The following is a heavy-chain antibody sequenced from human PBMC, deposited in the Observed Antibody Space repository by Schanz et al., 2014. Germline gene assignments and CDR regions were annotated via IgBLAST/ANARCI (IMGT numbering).Heavy chain of an antibody. V-gene: IGHV3-30*19. CDR2: ISYDGRNK. J-gene: IGHJ4*02. Sequence: QAQLMESGGGVVQPGTSLILSCSVSGFSLNTYGIHWFRQPAGKGLEWVAVISYDGRNKYYADSVKGRFTISRDNSRNTLYQRMKGLRAEGTAVYYCAKGRRGYVDSSGSYWGTFDIWGQGTLVSVSS. CDR1: GFSLNTYG. D-gene: IGHD3-22*01. CDR3: AKGRRGYVDSSGSYWGTFDI.